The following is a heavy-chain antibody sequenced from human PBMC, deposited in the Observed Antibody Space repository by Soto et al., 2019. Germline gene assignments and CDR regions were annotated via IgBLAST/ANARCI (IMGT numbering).Heavy chain of an antibody. CDR1: GFIVSSFH. CDR2: TYSGGTT. CDR3: ATGGSSGWYKLDY. Sequence: GGSLRLSCAASGFIVSSFHLVWVRQAPGKGLEWVSVTYSGGTTYHADSVKGRFTISRDNSKNTLYLQMTSLRADDTAVYYCATGGSSGWYKLDYWGQGTLVTVSS. V-gene: IGHV3-66*01. D-gene: IGHD6-19*01. J-gene: IGHJ4*02.